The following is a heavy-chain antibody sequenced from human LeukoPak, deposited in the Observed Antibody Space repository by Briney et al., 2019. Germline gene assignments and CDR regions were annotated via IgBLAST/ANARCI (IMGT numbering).Heavy chain of an antibody. D-gene: IGHD6-13*01. J-gene: IGHJ4*02. CDR3: ARVGVFEAAAGQFDY. CDR1: GFTFSSYW. Sequence: AGGSPRLSCAASGFTFSSYWMHWVRQAPGKGLVWVSRINSGGSDTTYADSVKGRFTISRDNAKNTLYLQMNSLRAEDTAMYYCARVGVFEAAAGQFDYWGQGTLVTVSS. CDR2: INSGGSDT. V-gene: IGHV3-74*01.